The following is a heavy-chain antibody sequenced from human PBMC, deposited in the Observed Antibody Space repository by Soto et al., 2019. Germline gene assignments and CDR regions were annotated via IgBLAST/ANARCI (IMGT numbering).Heavy chain of an antibody. V-gene: IGHV3-23*01. CDR3: AKTLFRYSSGWTCFDY. D-gene: IGHD6-19*01. CDR1: GFTFSSYA. CDR2: ISGSGGST. J-gene: IGHJ4*02. Sequence: GGSLRLSCAASGFTFSSYAMSWVRQAPGKGLEWVSAISGSGGSTYYADSVKGRFTISRDNSKNTLYLQMNSLRAEDTAVYYCAKTLFRYSSGWTCFDYWGQGTLVTVSS.